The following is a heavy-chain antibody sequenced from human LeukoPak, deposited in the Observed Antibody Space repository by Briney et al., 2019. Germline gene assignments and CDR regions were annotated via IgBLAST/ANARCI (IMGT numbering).Heavy chain of an antibody. D-gene: IGHD3-22*01. CDR1: GYSFSGHY. CDR3: AKDQSSGYYSLFDY. Sequence: GASVKVSCKASGYSFSGHYMHWVRQAPGQGPEWMGWISPNSGGTNYAQKFQGRVTMTGDTSISTAYMELSSLRSDDTAVYYCAKDQSSGYYSLFDYWGQGTLVTVSS. J-gene: IGHJ4*02. V-gene: IGHV1-2*02. CDR2: ISPNSGGT.